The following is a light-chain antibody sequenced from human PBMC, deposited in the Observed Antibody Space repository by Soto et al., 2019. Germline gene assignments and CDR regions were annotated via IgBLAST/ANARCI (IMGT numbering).Light chain of an antibody. CDR2: GAS. Sequence: ENVLTQSPGSLSLSPGEIATLSCRASQSVSSSYLAWYQQKPGQAPRLLIYGASSRATGIPDRFSGSGSGTDFTLTISRLEPEDFAVYYCQQYGSSPPITFGQGTRLEIK. V-gene: IGKV3-20*01. J-gene: IGKJ5*01. CDR3: QQYGSSPPIT. CDR1: QSVSSSY.